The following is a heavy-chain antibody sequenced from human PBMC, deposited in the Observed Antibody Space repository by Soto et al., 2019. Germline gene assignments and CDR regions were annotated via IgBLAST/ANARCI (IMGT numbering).Heavy chain of an antibody. V-gene: IGHV3-23*01. CDR1: GFTFSSYA. J-gene: IGHJ5*02. CDR3: AKTGGYIVVVVAATPWGWFDP. Sequence: EVQLLESGGGLVQPGGSLRLSCAASGFTFSSYAMSWVRQAPGKGLEWVSAISGSGGSTYYAHSVKGRFTISRDNSKNTLYLQMNSLRAEDTAVYYCAKTGGYIVVVVAATPWGWFDPWGQGTLVTVSS. D-gene: IGHD2-15*01. CDR2: ISGSGGST.